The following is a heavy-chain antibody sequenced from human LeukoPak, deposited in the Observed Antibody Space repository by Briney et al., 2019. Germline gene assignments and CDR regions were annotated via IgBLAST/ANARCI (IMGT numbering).Heavy chain of an antibody. CDR2: LSDSDT. J-gene: IGHJ4*02. CDR1: GLAFRNYA. CDR3: ARAGREVDSNSWYLFFDS. Sequence: GGSLRLSCAASGLAFRNYAMTWVRQGPGKGLEWVSSLSDSDTHYTDSVKGRFTLSRDNSQNTVYLHMSSLRAEDTAIYYCARAGREVDSNSWYLFFDSWGQGTLVTVSS. V-gene: IGHV3-23*01. D-gene: IGHD6-13*01.